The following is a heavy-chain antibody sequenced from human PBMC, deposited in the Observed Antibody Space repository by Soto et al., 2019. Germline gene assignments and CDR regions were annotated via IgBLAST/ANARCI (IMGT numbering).Heavy chain of an antibody. CDR3: AAKSKGYSYGYGNYYGMDV. Sequence: ASVKVSCKASGFTFTSSAVQWVRQARGQRLEWIGWIVVGSGNTNYAQKFQERVTITRDMSTSTAYMELSSLRSEDTAVYYCAAKSKGYSYGYGNYYGMDVWGQGTTVTVSS. CDR1: GFTFTSSA. D-gene: IGHD5-18*01. J-gene: IGHJ6*02. CDR2: IVVGSGNT. V-gene: IGHV1-58*01.